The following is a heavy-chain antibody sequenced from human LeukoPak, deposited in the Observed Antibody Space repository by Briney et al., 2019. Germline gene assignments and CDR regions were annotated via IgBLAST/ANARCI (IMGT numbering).Heavy chain of an antibody. J-gene: IGHJ4*02. D-gene: IGHD2-21*01. V-gene: IGHV3-74*01. Sequence: GGTLRPSCAASRFTLTNYWMYSVGDAPGQGLVWVSRINITADSISFADSVKGRFTISRDNAKDTLYLQMNSLRGEGTAVYYCAGGPERGHIDYWGQGTLVTVSS. CDR3: AGGPERGHIDY. CDR2: INITADSI. CDR1: RFTLTNYW.